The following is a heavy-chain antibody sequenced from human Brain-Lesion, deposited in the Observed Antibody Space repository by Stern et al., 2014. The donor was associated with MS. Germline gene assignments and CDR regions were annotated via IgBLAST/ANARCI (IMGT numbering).Heavy chain of an antibody. CDR1: GFPFSYHA. J-gene: IGHJ4*02. Sequence: VQLVESGGGVVPPGRSLRLSCAASGFPFSYHAMHWVRQAPGKGLEWVALISDDGSDKNDADYVKGRFTISRDNSRNTLYLQMNSLRVDDTAVYYCARGGAVTTSDYYLDYWGQGILVTVSS. D-gene: IGHD4-17*01. CDR2: ISDDGSDK. V-gene: IGHV3-30*01. CDR3: ARGGAVTTSDYYLDY.